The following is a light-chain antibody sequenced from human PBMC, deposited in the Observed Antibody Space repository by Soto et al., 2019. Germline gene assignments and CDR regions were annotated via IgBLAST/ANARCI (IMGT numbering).Light chain of an antibody. CDR2: DVT. CDR1: SSDVGGYDY. CDR3: SSYTRGSIDVV. Sequence: QSVLAQPASVSGSPGQSITISCTGTSSDVGGYDYVSWYQQHPGKAPKLLIYDVTNRPSGVSNRFSGSKSGNTASLTISGLLAEDEADYYCSSYTRGSIDVVFGGGTKLTVL. V-gene: IGLV2-14*03. J-gene: IGLJ2*01.